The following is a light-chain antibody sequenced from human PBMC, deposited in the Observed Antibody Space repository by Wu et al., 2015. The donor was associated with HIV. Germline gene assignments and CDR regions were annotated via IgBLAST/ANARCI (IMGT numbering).Light chain of an antibody. V-gene: IGKV3-20*01. CDR3: QQXSSSSSTT. CDR1: QSVDSNY. CDR2: GAS. Sequence: EIVLTQSPGTLSLSPGERATLSCRASQSVDSNYLAWHQQKPGQAPRYLIYGASSRASGVPDRFSGSGSGTDFTLTISRLEPEDFGVYYCQQXSSSSSTTFGGGTKVEIK. J-gene: IGKJ4*01.